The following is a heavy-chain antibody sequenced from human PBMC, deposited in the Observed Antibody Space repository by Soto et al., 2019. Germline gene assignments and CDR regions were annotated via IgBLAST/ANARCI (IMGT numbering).Heavy chain of an antibody. V-gene: IGHV4-59*01. CDR1: GGSISSYY. J-gene: IGHJ3*02. D-gene: IGHD3-3*01. CDR3: ARVVYYDFWSALAFDI. CDR2: IYYSGST. Sequence: PSETLSLTCTVSGGSISSYYWSWTRQPPGKGLEWIGYIYYSGSTNYNPSLKSRVTISVDTSKNQFSLKLSSVTAADTAVYYCARVVYYDFWSALAFDIWGQGTMVTVSS.